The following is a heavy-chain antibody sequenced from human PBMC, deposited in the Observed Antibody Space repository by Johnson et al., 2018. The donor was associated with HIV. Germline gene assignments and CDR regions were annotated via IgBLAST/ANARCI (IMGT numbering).Heavy chain of an antibody. V-gene: IGHV3-74*02. Sequence: VQLVESGGGLVQPGGSLRLSCAASGFTFSSYWMHWVRQAPGKGLVWVSRINSDGSSTSYADSVKGRFTISRDNAKNTLYLQMNSLRAEDTAVYYCAKGKGGTTSPIHDAFDIWGQGTMVTVSS. J-gene: IGHJ3*02. CDR2: INSDGSST. D-gene: IGHD1-7*01. CDR3: AKGKGGTTSPIHDAFDI. CDR1: GFTFSSYW.